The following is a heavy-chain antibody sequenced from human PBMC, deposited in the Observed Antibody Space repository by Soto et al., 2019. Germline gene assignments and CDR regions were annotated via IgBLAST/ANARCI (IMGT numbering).Heavy chain of an antibody. Sequence: GGSLRLSCAASGFTFSSYAMHWVRQAPGKGLEWVAVISYDGSNKYYADSVKGRFTISRDNSKNTLYLQMNSLRAEDTAVYYCARDEGPSDYWGQGTLVTVSS. CDR2: ISYDGSNK. CDR3: ARDEGPSDY. J-gene: IGHJ4*02. V-gene: IGHV3-30*04. CDR1: GFTFSSYA.